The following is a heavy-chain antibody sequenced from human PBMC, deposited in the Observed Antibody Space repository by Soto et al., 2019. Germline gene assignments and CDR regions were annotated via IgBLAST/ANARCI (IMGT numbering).Heavy chain of an antibody. Sequence: PGGSLRLSCAASGSTFDDYTMHWVRQAPGKGLEWVSLISWDGGSTYYADSVKGRFTISRDNSKNSLYLQMNSLRTEDTALYYCAKALGRDGYNFGYYYYGMDVWGQGTTVTVSS. CDR1: GSTFDDYT. V-gene: IGHV3-43*01. CDR3: AKALGRDGYNFGYYYYGMDV. CDR2: ISWDGGST. J-gene: IGHJ6*02. D-gene: IGHD5-12*01.